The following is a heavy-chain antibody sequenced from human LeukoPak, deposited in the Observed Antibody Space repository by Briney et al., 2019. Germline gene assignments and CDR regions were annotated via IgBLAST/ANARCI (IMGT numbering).Heavy chain of an antibody. CDR2: IWFDGINK. CDR3: ARDPLLRYCFDY. CDR1: GFTFRTYG. Sequence: GGSLRLSCAVSGFTFRTYGMHWVRQAPGKGLEWVAVIWFDGINKYYADSVKGRFTISRDNSKNTLYLQMNSLRAEDTAVYYCARDPLLRYCFDYWGQGTLVTVSS. V-gene: IGHV3-33*01. J-gene: IGHJ4*02. D-gene: IGHD3-22*01.